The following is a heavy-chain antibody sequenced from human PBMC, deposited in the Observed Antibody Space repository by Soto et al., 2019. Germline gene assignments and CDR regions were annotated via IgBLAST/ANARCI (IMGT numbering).Heavy chain of an antibody. D-gene: IGHD3-3*01. CDR3: AKDSQLEWTPFWHYYYYGMDV. J-gene: IGHJ6*02. CDR2: ISGSGGST. V-gene: IGHV3-23*01. CDR1: GFTFSSYA. Sequence: GGSLRLSCAASGFTFSSYAMSWVRQAPGKGLEWVSAISGSGGSTYYADSVKGRFTISRDNSKNTLYLQMNSLRAEDTAVYYCAKDSQLEWTPFWHYYYYGMDVWGQGTTVTVSS.